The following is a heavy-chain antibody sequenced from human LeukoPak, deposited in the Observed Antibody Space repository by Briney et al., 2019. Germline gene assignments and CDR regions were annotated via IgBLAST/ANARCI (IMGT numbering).Heavy chain of an antibody. Sequence: GRSLRLSFAASGFTFSSYAMHWVRQAPGKGLDWVAVISYDGSNKYYADSVKGRFTISRDNSKNTLYLQMNSLRAEDTAVYYCARGTIAARLRLDYWGQGTLVTVSS. CDR1: GFTFSSYA. J-gene: IGHJ4*02. CDR3: ARGTIAARLRLDY. CDR2: ISYDGSNK. V-gene: IGHV3-30*01. D-gene: IGHD6-6*01.